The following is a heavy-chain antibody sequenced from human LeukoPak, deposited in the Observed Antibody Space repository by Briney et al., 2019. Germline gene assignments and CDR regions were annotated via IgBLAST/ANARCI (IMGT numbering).Heavy chain of an antibody. Sequence: PSETLSLTCAVSGYSISSGYYWGWIRQPPGKGLEWIGSIYHSGSTYYNPSLKSRVTISVDTSKNQFSLKLSSVTAADTAVYYCARGAAATSTYYYYGMDVWGKGTTVTVSS. CDR3: ARGAAATSTYYYYGMDV. CDR1: GYSISSGYY. V-gene: IGHV4-38-2*01. J-gene: IGHJ6*04. D-gene: IGHD2-15*01. CDR2: IYHSGST.